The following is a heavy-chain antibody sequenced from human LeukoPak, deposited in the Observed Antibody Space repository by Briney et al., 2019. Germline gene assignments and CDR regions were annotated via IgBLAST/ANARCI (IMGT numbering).Heavy chain of an antibody. J-gene: IGHJ6*03. CDR1: GGSFRGYY. D-gene: IGHD1-26*01. Sequence: SETLSLTCAVYGGSFRGYYRSWIRQPPGKGLEWIGEINHSGSTTSNPSLKSRVTISVYTSKNQFSLKLSSVTAADTAVYYCARVGGSYVFYYYYMDVWGKGTTVTISS. CDR3: ARVGGSYVFYYYYMDV. V-gene: IGHV4-34*01. CDR2: INHSGST.